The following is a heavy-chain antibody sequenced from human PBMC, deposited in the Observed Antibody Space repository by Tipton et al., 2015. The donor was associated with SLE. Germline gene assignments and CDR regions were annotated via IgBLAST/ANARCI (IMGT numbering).Heavy chain of an antibody. CDR1: GASMRTYY. D-gene: IGHD2/OR15-2a*01. CDR2: FHPSGST. Sequence: TLSLTCIVSGASMRTYYWSWIRQPAGKGLEWIGRFHPSGSTFYNSSLKSRVTMSADTSKNQISLTLTSVTAADTAVYYCARRSITPYFDYWGQGTLVTVSS. V-gene: IGHV4-4*07. CDR3: ARRSITPYFDY. J-gene: IGHJ4*02.